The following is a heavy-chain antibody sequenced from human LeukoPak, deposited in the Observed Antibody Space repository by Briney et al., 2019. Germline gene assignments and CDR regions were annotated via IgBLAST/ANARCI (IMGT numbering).Heavy chain of an antibody. V-gene: IGHV3-48*04. Sequence: GGSLRLSCAASGFTFSSYSMNWVRQAPGKGLEWVSYISSSSSTIYYADSVKGRFTISRDNAKNSLYLQMNSLRAEDTAVYYCARAPYGDYVYFQHWGQGTLVTVSS. D-gene: IGHD4-17*01. CDR2: ISSSSSTI. CDR3: ARAPYGDYVYFQH. J-gene: IGHJ1*01. CDR1: GFTFSSYS.